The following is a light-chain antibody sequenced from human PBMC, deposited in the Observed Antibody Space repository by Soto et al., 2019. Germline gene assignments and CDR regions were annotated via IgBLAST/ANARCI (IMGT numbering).Light chain of an antibody. J-gene: IGLJ3*02. Sequence: NFMLTQPHSVSESPGKTVTISCTRSSGSIASNYVQWYQQRPGSAPTIVIYEDNQRPSGVPDRFSGSIDSSSNSASLTISGLKTEDEADYYCQSYDSSNHYRVFGGGTKLTVL. CDR1: SGSIASNY. V-gene: IGLV6-57*03. CDR3: QSYDSSNHYRV. CDR2: EDN.